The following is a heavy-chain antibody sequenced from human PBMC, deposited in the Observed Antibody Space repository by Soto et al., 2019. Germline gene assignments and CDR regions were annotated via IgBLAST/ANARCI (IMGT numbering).Heavy chain of an antibody. Sequence: LRLSCTASEFIFSSYWMHLVRKGPVNGLVWVSRINSDGSSRISAAYVKGRFTISRDKAKNTLYLQTNCLRAKDTAVYYCARNHLDFDYWGQGTLVTVSS. V-gene: IGHV3-74*01. CDR2: INSDGSSR. CDR3: ARNHLDFDY. CDR1: EFIFSSYW. J-gene: IGHJ4*02.